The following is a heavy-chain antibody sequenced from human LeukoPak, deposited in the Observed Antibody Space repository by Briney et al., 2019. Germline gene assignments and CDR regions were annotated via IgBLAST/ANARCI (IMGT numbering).Heavy chain of an antibody. CDR1: GYTFTGYY. Sequence: ASVKVSCKASGYTFTGYYMHLVRQAPGQGLEWMGWINPNSGGTNYAQKFQGRVTMTRDTSISTAYMELSRLRSDDTAVYYCAKITVVRGGFDYWGQGTLVTVSS. J-gene: IGHJ4*02. CDR2: INPNSGGT. CDR3: AKITVVRGGFDY. V-gene: IGHV1-2*02. D-gene: IGHD4-23*01.